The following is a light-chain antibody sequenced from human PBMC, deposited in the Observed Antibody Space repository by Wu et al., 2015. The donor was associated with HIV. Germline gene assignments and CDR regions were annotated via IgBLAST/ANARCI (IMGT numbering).Light chain of an antibody. J-gene: IGKJ2*01. CDR2: DAS. CDR3: QQFNSYPHT. V-gene: IGKV1-13*02. CDR1: QGISSS. Sequence: QMTQSPSTLSASVGDRVTLTCRASQGISSSLAWYQHKPGKAPELLIFDASNLGSGVPSRFIGSGFGTDFTLTINRLQPEDFATYYCQQFNSYPHTFGQGTKLEIK.